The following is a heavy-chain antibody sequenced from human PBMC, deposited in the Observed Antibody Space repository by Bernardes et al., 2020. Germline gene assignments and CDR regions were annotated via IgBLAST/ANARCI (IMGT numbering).Heavy chain of an antibody. CDR1: GYTLTYLS. D-gene: IGHD6-19*01. CDR3: ATAVGIAVLD. J-gene: IGHJ4*02. CDR2: FDPEDGET. Sequence: SVSVSFNFSGYTLTYLSMHWVRQSPGTGLEWMGGFDPEDGETIYAQKFQGRVTMTEDTSTDTAYMELSSLRSEDTAVYYCATAVGIAVLDWGQGTLVTVSS. V-gene: IGHV1-24*01.